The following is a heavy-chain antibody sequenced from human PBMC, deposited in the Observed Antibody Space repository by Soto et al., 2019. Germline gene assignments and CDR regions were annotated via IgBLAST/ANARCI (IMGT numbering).Heavy chain of an antibody. D-gene: IGHD3-10*01. CDR1: GFSLKSSGVG. CDR2: VYWSDEK. V-gene: IGHV2-5*01. CDR3: AHKEYYWATGTYYNVRWLDP. J-gene: IGHJ5*02. Sequence: ESGPTLVNPTQTLTLTCTFSGFSLKSSGVGVAWIRQPPGKALEWLALVYWSDEKRYSPSLKNRLTITKDTSKNGVVLTMTNMDPLDTATYYCAHKEYYWATGTYYNVRWLDPWGQGMLVTVAS.